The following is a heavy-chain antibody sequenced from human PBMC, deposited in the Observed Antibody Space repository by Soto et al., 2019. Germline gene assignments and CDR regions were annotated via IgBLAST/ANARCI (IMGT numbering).Heavy chain of an antibody. CDR2: LYYSGST. CDR3: ARELWAAVHYDYYNGMDV. J-gene: IGHJ6*02. CDR1: GGSIIRGGYY. V-gene: IGHV4-31*03. Sequence: QVQLQESGPGLVKPSQTLSLTCTVSGGSIIRGGYYWSWIRQHPGKGLEWTGYLYYSGSTYYNPSLMSCVTISVDTSKTQFSLKLSSVTAADTAVYYCARELWAAVHYDYYNGMDVWGQGTTVTVSS. D-gene: IGHD6-25*01.